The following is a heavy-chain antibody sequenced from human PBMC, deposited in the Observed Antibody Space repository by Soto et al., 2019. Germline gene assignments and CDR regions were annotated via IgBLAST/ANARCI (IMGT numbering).Heavy chain of an antibody. CDR3: ARAPRRGVVVPAGAYWYFDL. Sequence: QVQLVESGGGVVQPGRSLRLSCAASGFTLSSYAMHWVRQAPGKGLEWVAVISYDGSNKYYADSVKGRFTISRDNSKNTLYLQMNSLRAEDTAVYYCARAPRRGVVVPAGAYWYFDLWGRGTLVTVSS. CDR2: ISYDGSNK. V-gene: IGHV3-30-3*01. D-gene: IGHD2-2*01. J-gene: IGHJ2*01. CDR1: GFTLSSYA.